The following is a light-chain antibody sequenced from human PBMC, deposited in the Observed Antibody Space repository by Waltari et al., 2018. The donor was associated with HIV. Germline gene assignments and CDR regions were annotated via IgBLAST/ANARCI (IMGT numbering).Light chain of an antibody. CDR3: ATWDDSSSGSWV. Sequence: QSVLTQPPSASGTPGQRVTISWSGGSSNIGSHCVYWYQQVAGTTPKLLIFRNKKRPSGVPDRFSGSKSGTSASLSISGLRPEDEADYYCATWDDSSSGSWVFGGGTKVTVL. CDR2: RNK. J-gene: IGLJ3*02. CDR1: SSNIGSHC. V-gene: IGLV1-47*01.